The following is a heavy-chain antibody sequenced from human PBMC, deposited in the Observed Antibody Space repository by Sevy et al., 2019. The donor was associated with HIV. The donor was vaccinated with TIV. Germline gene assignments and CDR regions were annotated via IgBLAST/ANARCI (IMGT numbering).Heavy chain of an antibody. CDR1: GYTFTSYA. CDR3: ARGSGIVVVPAASPMDV. D-gene: IGHD2-2*01. Sequence: ASVKVSCKASGYTFTSYAMHWVRQAPGQRLEWMGWINAGNGNTKYSQKFQGRVTITRDTSASPAYMELSCLRSVGTAVYDCARGSGIVVVPAASPMDVWGKGTTVTVSS. J-gene: IGHJ6*03. V-gene: IGHV1-3*01. CDR2: INAGNGNT.